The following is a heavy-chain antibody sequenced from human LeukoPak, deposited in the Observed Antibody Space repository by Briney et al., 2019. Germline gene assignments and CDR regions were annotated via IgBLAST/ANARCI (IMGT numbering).Heavy chain of an antibody. D-gene: IGHD3-22*01. CDR3: AKTPDYYDSSGYYY. V-gene: IGHV3-23*01. CDR1: GFTFNNYA. J-gene: IGHJ4*02. CDR2: ISGSGGST. Sequence: GGSLRLSCAASGFTFNNYAMTWVRQAPGKGLEWVSAISGSGGSTYYADSVKGRFTISRDNSKNTLYLQMNSLRAEDTAVYYCAKTPDYYDSSGYYYWGQGTLVTVSS.